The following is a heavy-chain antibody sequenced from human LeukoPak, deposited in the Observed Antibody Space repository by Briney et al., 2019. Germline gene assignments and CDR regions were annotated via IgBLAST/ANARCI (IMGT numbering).Heavy chain of an antibody. CDR1: GFTFGDYA. Sequence: PGRSLRLSCTASGFTFGDYAMSWVRQAPGKGLEWVGFIGSKAYGGTTEYAASVKGRFTISRDDSKSIAYLQMNSLKTEDTAVYYCTRTYCSSTSCYRLNWFDPWGQGTLVTVSS. CDR3: TRTYCSSTSCYRLNWFDP. D-gene: IGHD2-2*01. J-gene: IGHJ5*02. V-gene: IGHV3-49*04. CDR2: IGSKAYGGTT.